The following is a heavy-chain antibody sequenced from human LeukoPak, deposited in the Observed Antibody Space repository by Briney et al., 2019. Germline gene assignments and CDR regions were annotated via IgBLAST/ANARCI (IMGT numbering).Heavy chain of an antibody. CDR2: INGGGSSI. V-gene: IGHV3-48*03. D-gene: IGHD3-9*01. CDR3: ARDRYDISTGQHSRFFDY. Sequence: GGSLRLSCSASGFSFSSYDMKWVRQAPGKGLEWIAYINGGGSSIYYADSVKGRFTISRDNAKNSLYLQMNSPRAEDTAVYYCARDRYDISTGQHSRFFDYWGQGTLVTVSS. J-gene: IGHJ4*02. CDR1: GFSFSSYD.